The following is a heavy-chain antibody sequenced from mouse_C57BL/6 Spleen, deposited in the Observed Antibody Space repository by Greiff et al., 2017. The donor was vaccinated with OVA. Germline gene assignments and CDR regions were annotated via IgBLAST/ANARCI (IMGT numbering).Heavy chain of an antibody. CDR1: GFNIKDYY. D-gene: IGHD1-1*01. CDR2: IDPEDGET. V-gene: IGHV14-2*01. J-gene: IGHJ3*01. Sequence: EVKLMESGAELVKPGASVKLSCTASGFNIKDYYMHWVKQRTEQGLEWIGRIDPEDGETKYAPKFQGKATITADTSSNTAYLQLSSLTSEDTAVYYCAYYYGSSYEAYWGQGTLVTVSA. CDR3: AYYYGSSYEAY.